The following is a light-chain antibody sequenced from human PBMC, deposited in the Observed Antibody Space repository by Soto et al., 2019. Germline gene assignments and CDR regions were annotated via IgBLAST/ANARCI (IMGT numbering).Light chain of an antibody. Sequence: EIVMTQSPATLSVSPGERATLSCRASQSVTSNFAWYQQKPGQAPRLLIYDASTRATGIPARFSGSGSGTEFTLTISSLQSEDFAVYYCQQYNKWPPWTLGRGTKVDIK. J-gene: IGKJ1*01. V-gene: IGKV3-15*01. CDR2: DAS. CDR1: QSVTSN. CDR3: QQYNKWPPWT.